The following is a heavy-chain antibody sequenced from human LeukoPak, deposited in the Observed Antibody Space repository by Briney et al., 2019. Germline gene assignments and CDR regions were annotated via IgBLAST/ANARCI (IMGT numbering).Heavy chain of an antibody. CDR2: IYYSGTT. Sequence: SETLSLTCTVSGASFTSNYWSWIRQPPEKGLEWIGYIYYSGTTTYNPSLERRVSMSVDMSKTQFSLSLNSVTATDTAVYYCARLDCGGDCFVDYWGQGTLVTVSS. CDR3: ARLDCGGDCFVDY. D-gene: IGHD2-21*02. V-gene: IGHV4-59*08. J-gene: IGHJ4*02. CDR1: GASFTSNY.